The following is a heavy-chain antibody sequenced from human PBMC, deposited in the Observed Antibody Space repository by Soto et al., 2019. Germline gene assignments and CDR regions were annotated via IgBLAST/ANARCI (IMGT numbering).Heavy chain of an antibody. CDR3: ARDDILVLTGGSYNYGMDV. D-gene: IGHD2-15*01. V-gene: IGHV3-30*04. CDR2: VAYDGRSK. Sequence: QVQLVESGGGVVQPGRSLRLSCAASGFTFSDYAMHWVRQAPGKGLEWVAVVAYDGRSKYYADSVKGRFTISRDNSMTTVYLQMNSLRDEDTAMYYCARDDILVLTGGSYNYGMDVWGHGTTVTVSS. CDR1: GFTFSDYA. J-gene: IGHJ6*02.